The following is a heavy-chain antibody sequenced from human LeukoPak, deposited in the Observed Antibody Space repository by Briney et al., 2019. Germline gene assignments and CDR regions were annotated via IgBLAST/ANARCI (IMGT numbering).Heavy chain of an antibody. D-gene: IGHD5-18*01. CDR3: ARGYSMVTEEYFDY. CDR2: IIPIFGIA. V-gene: IGHV1-69*04. Sequence: PSVKVSCKTSGGTFSSYAISWVRQAPGQGLEWMGRIIPIFGIANYAQKLQGRVTITADKSTSTAYMELSSLRSEDTAVYYCARGYSMVTEEYFDYWGQGSLVTVSS. CDR1: GGTFSSYA. J-gene: IGHJ4*02.